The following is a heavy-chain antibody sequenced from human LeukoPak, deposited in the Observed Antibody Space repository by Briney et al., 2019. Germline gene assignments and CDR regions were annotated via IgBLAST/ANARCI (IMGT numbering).Heavy chain of an antibody. CDR1: GFSFSSYE. V-gene: IGHV3-48*03. D-gene: IGHD6-19*01. Sequence: GRSLTLSCAASGFSFSSYEMGWVRHGPGKGLEWVSKISSSGSAIYYADSVKGRFTISRDNAKSTLYLKMNSLRVEDTAVYYCARGGSLGYWGQGTLVTVSS. CDR2: ISSSGSAI. CDR3: ARGGSLGY. J-gene: IGHJ4*02.